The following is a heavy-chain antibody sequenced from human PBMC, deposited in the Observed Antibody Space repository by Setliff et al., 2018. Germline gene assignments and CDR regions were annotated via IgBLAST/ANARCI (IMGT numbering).Heavy chain of an antibody. J-gene: IGHJ3*02. V-gene: IGHV3-30*04. Sequence: PGGSLRLSCAASGFTFSSYSIHWVRQAPGKGLEWVAVVSHDENTKYYADSVKDRFIISRDNSKNTMYLHMNSLRPEDTAVYYCAIEPSIWTGAFDIRGQGTMVTVSS. D-gene: IGHD3-9*01. CDR2: VSHDENTK. CDR1: GFTFSSYS. CDR3: AIEPSIWTGAFDI.